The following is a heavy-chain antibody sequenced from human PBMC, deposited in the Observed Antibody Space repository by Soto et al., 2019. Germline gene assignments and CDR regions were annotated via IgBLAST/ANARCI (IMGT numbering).Heavy chain of an antibody. CDR3: ARETQKGSFDC. CDR1: GFTFSSFE. CDR2: ISSSGSSI. J-gene: IGHJ4*02. Sequence: GGSLRLSCAASGFTFSSFEMNWVRQAPGKGLEWVSYISSSGSSIYYADSAKGRFTISRDNAKNSPYLQMNSLRAEDTAVYYCARETQKGSFDCWGQGTLVTVSS. V-gene: IGHV3-48*03.